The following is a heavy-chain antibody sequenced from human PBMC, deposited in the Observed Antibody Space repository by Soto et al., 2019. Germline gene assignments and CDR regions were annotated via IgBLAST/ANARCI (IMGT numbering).Heavy chain of an antibody. CDR1: GFTFSDHY. CDR2: SRNKANSYTT. Sequence: PGGSLRLSCAASGFTFSDHYMDWVRQAPGKGLEWVGRSRNKANSYTTEYAASVKGRFTISRDDSKNSLYLQMNSLKTEDTAVYFCARLGEKPRDFDYWGQGTLVTVSS. V-gene: IGHV3-72*01. CDR3: ARLGEKPRDFDY. J-gene: IGHJ4*02.